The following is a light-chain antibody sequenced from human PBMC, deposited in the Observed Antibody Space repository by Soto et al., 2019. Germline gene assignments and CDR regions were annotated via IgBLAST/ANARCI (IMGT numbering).Light chain of an antibody. J-gene: IGLJ1*01. CDR1: SSDVGSYNY. V-gene: IGLV2-14*01. CDR2: DVS. CDR3: TSYTSSSTLYV. Sequence: QSALTQPASVSGSPGQSITMSCTGSSSDVGSYNYVSWYQQHPGKAPKLMIYDVSNRPSGVSNRFSGTKSGNTAYLTISGLQAEDEADYYCTSYTSSSTLYVFGTGTKLTVL.